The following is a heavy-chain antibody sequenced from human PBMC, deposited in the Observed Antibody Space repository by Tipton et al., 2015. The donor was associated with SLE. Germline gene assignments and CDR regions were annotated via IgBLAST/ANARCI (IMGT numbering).Heavy chain of an antibody. CDR2: ISGSGGST. D-gene: IGHD6-19*01. CDR1: GITVSSYY. Sequence: SLRLSCAASGITVSSYYMSWVRQAPGKGLEWVSAISGSGGSTYYADSVKGRFTISRDNSKNTLYLQMNSLRAEDTAVYYCASRSWGIAVYAFDIWGQGTMVTVSS. J-gene: IGHJ3*02. V-gene: IGHV3-23*01. CDR3: ASRSWGIAVYAFDI.